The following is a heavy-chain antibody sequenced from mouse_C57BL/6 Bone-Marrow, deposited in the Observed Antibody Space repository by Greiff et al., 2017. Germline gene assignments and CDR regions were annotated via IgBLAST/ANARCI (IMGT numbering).Heavy chain of an antibody. D-gene: IGHD2-5*01. CDR3: ARECYSNPFAY. V-gene: IGHV1-59*01. Sequence: QVQLQQPGAELVRPGTSVTLSCKASGYTFTSYWMHWVKQRPGQGLEWIGVIDPSDSYTNYNQKFKGKATLTVDTSSSTAYMQLSSLTSEDSAVYYGARECYSNPFAYWGQGTLVTVSA. CDR1: GYTFTSYW. CDR2: IDPSDSYT. J-gene: IGHJ3*01.